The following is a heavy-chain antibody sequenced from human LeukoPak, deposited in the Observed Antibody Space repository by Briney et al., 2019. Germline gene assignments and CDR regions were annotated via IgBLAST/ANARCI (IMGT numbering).Heavy chain of an antibody. D-gene: IGHD6-6*01. J-gene: IGHJ4*02. CDR1: GFTFSSHA. V-gene: IGHV3-23*01. CDR2: VSGGGGTT. CDR3: ANGDAGRPSEGLDY. Sequence: GRSLRLSCAASGFTFSSHAVSWVRQPPGKGLEWVSSVSGGGGTTYYAGAVKGRFTISRDNSKSTLYLQRNSLRAEETAVYYCANGDAGRPSEGLDYWGRGTLVTVSS.